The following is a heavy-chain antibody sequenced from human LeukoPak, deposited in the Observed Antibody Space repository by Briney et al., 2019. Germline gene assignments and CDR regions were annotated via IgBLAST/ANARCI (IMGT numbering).Heavy chain of an antibody. CDR3: ARGREGSSWYGDY. CDR2: INEDGSIT. V-gene: IGHV3-74*01. Sequence: PGGSLRLSCAVSGFTFRTYWMHWVRQVPGEGLVWVSRINEDGSITNYADSVKGRFTISRDNSKNTLYLQMNSLRAEDTAVYYCARGREGSSWYGDYWGQGTLVTVSS. J-gene: IGHJ4*02. CDR1: GFTFRTYW. D-gene: IGHD6-13*01.